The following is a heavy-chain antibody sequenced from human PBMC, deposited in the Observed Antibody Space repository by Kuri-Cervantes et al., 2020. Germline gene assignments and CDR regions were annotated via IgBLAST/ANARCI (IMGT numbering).Heavy chain of an antibody. J-gene: IGHJ4*02. CDR1: GGSISSCY. D-gene: IGHD1-26*01. V-gene: IGHV4-59*01. CDR3: ARELVRVGATKRYYFDY. CDR2: IYYSGST. Sequence: SETLSLTCSVSGGSISSCYWSWIRQPPGKGLEWIGYIYYSGSTNYNPSLKSRVTISVDTSKNQFSLKLSSVTAADTAVYYCARELVRVGATKRYYFDYWGQGTLVTVS.